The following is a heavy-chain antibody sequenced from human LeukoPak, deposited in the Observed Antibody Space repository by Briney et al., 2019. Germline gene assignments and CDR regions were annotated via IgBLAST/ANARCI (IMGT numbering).Heavy chain of an antibody. J-gene: IGHJ6*03. CDR3: AKVYYYGSGSYQTPYYYYMGV. D-gene: IGHD3-10*01. V-gene: IGHV3-30*02. Sequence: GGSLRLSCAASGFTFSSYGMHWVRQAPGKGLEWVAFIRYDGSNKYYADSVKGRFTISRDNSKNTLYLQMNSLRAEDTAVYYCAKVYYYGSGSYQTPYYYYMGVWGRGTTVTVSS. CDR2: IRYDGSNK. CDR1: GFTFSSYG.